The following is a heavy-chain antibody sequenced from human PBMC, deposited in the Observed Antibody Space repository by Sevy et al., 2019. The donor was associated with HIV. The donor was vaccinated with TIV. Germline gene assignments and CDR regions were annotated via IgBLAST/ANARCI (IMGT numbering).Heavy chain of an antibody. J-gene: IGHJ4*02. D-gene: IGHD1-7*01. Sequence: GGSLRLSCAASGFTFSTYGMHWVRQAPGKGLEWVAFIRFDGTIQYYTDSVKGRLTISRDNSKNTLYLQMNSLRAEDTAVYYCVRDGTGTTLYFDYWGQGTLVTVSS. CDR3: VRDGTGTTLYFDY. CDR1: GFTFSTYG. V-gene: IGHV3-30*02. CDR2: IRFDGTIQ.